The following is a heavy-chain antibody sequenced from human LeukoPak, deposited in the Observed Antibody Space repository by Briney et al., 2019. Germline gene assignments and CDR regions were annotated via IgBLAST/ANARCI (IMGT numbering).Heavy chain of an antibody. D-gene: IGHD3-22*01. Sequence: KASETLSLTCTVSGGSISNYYWNWIRQPPGKGLEWIGFIYYIGSTNYNSSLKSRVTISADTSKNQFSLKLSSVTAADTAVYYCARGPGYYDSSGYYLDYFDYWGQGTLVTVSS. CDR2: IYYIGST. CDR3: ARGPGYYDSSGYYLDYFDY. V-gene: IGHV4-59*08. CDR1: GGSISNYY. J-gene: IGHJ4*02.